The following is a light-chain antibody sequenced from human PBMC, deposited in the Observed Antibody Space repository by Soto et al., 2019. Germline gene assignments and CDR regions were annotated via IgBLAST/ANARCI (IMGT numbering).Light chain of an antibody. CDR1: QSISSW. CDR3: QHYNSYSEA. Sequence: DIRMTQSPSTLSASVGDRVTITCRASQSISSWLAWYQQKPGKAPKLLIYKASSLESGVPSRFSGSGSGTEFTLTISSLQPGDFATYYCQHYNSYSEAFGQGTKVDIK. J-gene: IGKJ1*01. CDR2: KAS. V-gene: IGKV1-5*03.